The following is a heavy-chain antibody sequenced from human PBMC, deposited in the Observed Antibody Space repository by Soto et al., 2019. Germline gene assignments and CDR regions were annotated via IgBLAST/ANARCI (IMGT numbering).Heavy chain of an antibody. CDR2: IYPGDSDT. CDR1: GYSFTSYW. V-gene: IGHV5-51*01. CDR3: ARLNQLPGYYYYYMDV. J-gene: IGHJ6*03. Sequence: GESLKISCKGSGYSFTSYWIGWVRQMPGKGLEWMGIIYPGDSDTRYSPSFQGQVTISADKSISTAYLQWSSLKASDTAMYYCARLNQLPGYYYYYMDVWGKGTTVTVSS. D-gene: IGHD2-2*01.